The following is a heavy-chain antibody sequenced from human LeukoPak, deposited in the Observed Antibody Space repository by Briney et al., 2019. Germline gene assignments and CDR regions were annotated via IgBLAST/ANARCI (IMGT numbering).Heavy chain of an antibody. CDR3: ARSLPYGTTWYGRSDF. Sequence: PGGSLRLSCAASGFTFSSYAMSWVRQAPGKGLEWVANIRQDGDTKYYVDSVMGRFTISRDNAMNSLYLQMNSLRAEDTAIYYCARSLPYGTTWYGRSDFWGQGTLVTVSS. V-gene: IGHV3-7*03. D-gene: IGHD6-13*01. CDR1: GFTFSSYA. J-gene: IGHJ4*02. CDR2: IRQDGDTK.